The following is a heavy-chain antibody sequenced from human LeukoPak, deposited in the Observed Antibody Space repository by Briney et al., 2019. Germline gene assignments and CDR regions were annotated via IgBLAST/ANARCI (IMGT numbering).Heavy chain of an antibody. CDR3: VSPKYSSTWFFDY. D-gene: IGHD6-13*01. J-gene: IGHJ4*02. CDR1: GFTFSSYA. CDR2: ISGSGGST. Sequence: GGSLRLSCAASGFTFSSYAMSWVRQAPGRGLEWVSAISGSGGSTYYADSVKGRFTISRDNSKNTLYLQMNSLRAEDTAVYYCVSPKYSSTWFFDYWGQGTLVTVSS. V-gene: IGHV3-23*01.